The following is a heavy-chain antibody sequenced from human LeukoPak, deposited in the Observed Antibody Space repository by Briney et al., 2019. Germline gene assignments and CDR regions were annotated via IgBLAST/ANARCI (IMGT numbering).Heavy chain of an antibody. Sequence: SETLSLTCAVSGYSISSGYYWGWIRQPPGKGLEWIGSIYRSGSTYYNPSLKSRVTISVDTSKNQFSLKLSSVTAADTAVYYCATEYSSSSAIDPWGQGTLVTVSS. J-gene: IGHJ5*02. CDR2: IYRSGST. CDR3: ATEYSSSSAIDP. CDR1: GYSISSGYY. V-gene: IGHV4-38-2*01. D-gene: IGHD6-6*01.